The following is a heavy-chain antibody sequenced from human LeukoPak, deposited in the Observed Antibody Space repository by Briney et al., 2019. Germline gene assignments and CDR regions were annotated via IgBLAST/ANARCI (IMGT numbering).Heavy chain of an antibody. Sequence: PGGSLRLSCTASGFTFGDYAMSWVRQAPGKGLEWVGFIRSKAYGGTTEYAASVKGRFTISRDDSKSIAYLQMNSLKTEDTAVYYCTRPMVRGVIESDWGQGTLVTVSS. J-gene: IGHJ4*02. CDR1: GFTFGDYA. CDR2: IRSKAYGGTT. D-gene: IGHD3-10*01. V-gene: IGHV3-49*04. CDR3: TRPMVRGVIESD.